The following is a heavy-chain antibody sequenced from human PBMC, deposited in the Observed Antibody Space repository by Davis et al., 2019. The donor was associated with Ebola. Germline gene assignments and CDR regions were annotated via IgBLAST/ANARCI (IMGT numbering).Heavy chain of an antibody. CDR1: GFTFNKYE. J-gene: IGHJ5*01. CDR3: AREEGSSRWQNNWFDY. CDR2: IWYEGTDG. Sequence: GESLKISCAASGFTFNKYEMNWVRQAPGKGLEWVSSIWYEGTDGNYADSVRGRFIISRDDSKNTLYLQMNSLRVEDTAIYYCAREEGSSRWQNNWFDYWGQGTLVTVSS. V-gene: IGHV3-33*08. D-gene: IGHD2-2*01.